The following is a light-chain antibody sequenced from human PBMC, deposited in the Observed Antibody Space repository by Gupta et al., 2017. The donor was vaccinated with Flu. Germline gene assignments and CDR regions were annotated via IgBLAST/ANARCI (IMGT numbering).Light chain of an antibody. V-gene: IGLV1-44*01. J-gene: IGLJ1*01. Sequence: QSVLAQPPSASGTPGQRVTISCSGSDSNIGSNTVNWYQQVPGTSPKLLIYGNNQRPSGVPDRFAGSTSGTSASLAISGLQSEDEADYYCAAWDDSLSGHYVFGTGTKVTVL. CDR3: AAWDDSLSGHYV. CDR1: DSNIGSNT. CDR2: GNN.